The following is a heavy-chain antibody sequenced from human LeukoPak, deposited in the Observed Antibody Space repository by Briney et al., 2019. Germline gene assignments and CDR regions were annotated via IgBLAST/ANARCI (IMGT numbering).Heavy chain of an antibody. CDR3: ARVAKERAGGVNYFDY. V-gene: IGHV3-13*01. J-gene: IGHJ4*02. CDR2: IGTAGDT. CDR1: GFTFSDYD. Sequence: QAGGSLRLSCAASGFTFSDYDMHWVRQGTGKGLEWVSAIGTAGDTYYTGSVRGRFTISRENAKNSLYLQMNSLRAGDTAVYYCARVAKERAGGVNYFDYWGQGTLVTVSS. D-gene: IGHD1-1*01.